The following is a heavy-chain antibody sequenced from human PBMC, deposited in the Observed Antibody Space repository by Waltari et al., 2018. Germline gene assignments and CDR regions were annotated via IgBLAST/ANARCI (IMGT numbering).Heavy chain of an antibody. D-gene: IGHD5-12*01. V-gene: IGHV4-38-2*01. J-gene: IGHJ4*02. Sequence: QVQLQESGPGLVKPSETLSLTCAVSGYSISSGYYWGWIRQPPGKGLEWIGSIYHSGSTYYNPSLKSRVTISVDTSKNHVSLKLSSVTAADTAVYYCARRVATITGHIDYWGQGTLVTVSS. CDR1: GYSISSGYY. CDR3: ARRVATITGHIDY. CDR2: IYHSGST.